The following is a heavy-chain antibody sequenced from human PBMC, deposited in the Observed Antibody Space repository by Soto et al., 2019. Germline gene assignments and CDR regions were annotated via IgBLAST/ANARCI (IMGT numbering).Heavy chain of an antibody. Sequence: QVQLQESGPGLVKPSQTLSLTCTVSGGSISSGGYYWSWIRQHPGKGLEWIGYIYYSGSTYYNPSLKRRVTISVDPSKNQFSLKLSSVTAADTAVYYCAGEGNQSPEYFQHWGQGTLVTVSS. D-gene: IGHD3-10*01. CDR1: GGSISSGGYY. V-gene: IGHV4-31*03. J-gene: IGHJ1*01. CDR2: IYYSGST. CDR3: AGEGNQSPEYFQH.